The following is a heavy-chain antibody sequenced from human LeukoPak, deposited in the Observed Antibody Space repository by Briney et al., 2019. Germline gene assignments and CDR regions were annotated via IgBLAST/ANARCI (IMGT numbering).Heavy chain of an antibody. J-gene: IGHJ2*01. V-gene: IGHV3-7*01. CDR1: GFTFSSYW. CDR3: ARQLGKDWYFDL. Sequence: GGSLRLSCAATGFTFSSYWMSWVRQAPGKGLEWVANIKQEGSEKYYVDSVKGRFTISRDNAKNSLYLQMNSLRAEDTAVYYCARQLGKDWYFDLWGRGTLVTVSS. CDR2: IKQEGSEK. D-gene: IGHD7-27*01.